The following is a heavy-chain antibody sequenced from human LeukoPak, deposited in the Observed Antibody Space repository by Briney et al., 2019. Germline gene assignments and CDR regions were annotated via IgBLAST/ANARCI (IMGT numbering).Heavy chain of an antibody. CDR3: ARRGADDYGDYGFDY. J-gene: IGHJ4*02. Sequence: SETLSLTCTVSGGSISSYYWSWIRQPPGKGLEWIGYIFYRGSTNYNPSLKSRVTISIATSKNQFSLKLSSVTAADTAVYYCARRGADDYGDYGFDYWGQGTLVTVSS. CDR1: GGSISSYY. D-gene: IGHD4-17*01. CDR2: IFYRGST. V-gene: IGHV4-59*08.